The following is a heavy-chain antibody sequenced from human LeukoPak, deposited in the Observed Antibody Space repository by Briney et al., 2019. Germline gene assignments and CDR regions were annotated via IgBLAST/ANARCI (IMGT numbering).Heavy chain of an antibody. J-gene: IGHJ4*02. V-gene: IGHV4-59*01. Sequence: SETLSLTCTVSGGSIIGYYLSWVRQPPEKGLEWIGYIYYSGTTNYNPSLKSRVTISVDTSKNQFSLKLNSVTAADTAVYYCARGHNAGDYHSHYWGQGTLVTVSS. CDR3: ARGHNAGDYHSHY. CDR1: GGSIIGYY. D-gene: IGHD3-10*01. CDR2: IYYSGTT.